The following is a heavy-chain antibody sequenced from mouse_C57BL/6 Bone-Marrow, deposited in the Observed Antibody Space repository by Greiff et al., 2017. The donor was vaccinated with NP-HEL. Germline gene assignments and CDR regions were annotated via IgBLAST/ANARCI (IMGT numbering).Heavy chain of an antibody. J-gene: IGHJ2*01. Sequence: EVMLVESGGGLVKPGGSLKLSCAASGFTFSSYAMSWVRQTPEKRLEWVATISDGGSYTYYPDNVKGRFTISRDNAKNNLYLQMSHLKSEDTAMYYCARVTGTVFDYWGQGTTLTVSS. CDR2: ISDGGSYT. D-gene: IGHD4-1*01. V-gene: IGHV5-4*03. CDR3: ARVTGTVFDY. CDR1: GFTFSSYA.